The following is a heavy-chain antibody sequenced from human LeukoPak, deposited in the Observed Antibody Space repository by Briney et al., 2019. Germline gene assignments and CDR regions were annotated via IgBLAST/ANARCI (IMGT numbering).Heavy chain of an antibody. CDR1: GFTFSSYA. CDR3: ARAGGYDSSGYYYSGSLTRFASDYYYGMDV. V-gene: IGHV3-23*01. Sequence: GGSLRLSCAASGFTFSSYAMSWVRQAPGKGLEWVSAISGSGGSTYYADSVKGRFTISRDNSKNTLYLQMNSLRAEDTAVYYCARAGGYDSSGYYYSGSLTRFASDYYYGMDVWGQGTTVTVSS. J-gene: IGHJ6*02. D-gene: IGHD3-22*01. CDR2: ISGSGGST.